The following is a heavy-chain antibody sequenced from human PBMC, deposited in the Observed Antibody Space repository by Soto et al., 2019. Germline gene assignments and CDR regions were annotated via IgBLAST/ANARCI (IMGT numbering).Heavy chain of an antibody. J-gene: IGHJ4*02. CDR3: ARRWGYYFDY. CDR1: GGSISSYY. CDR2: IYYSGST. Sequence: QVQLQESGPGLVKPSETLSLSCTVSGGSISSYYWSWIRQPPGKGLEWIGYIYYSGSTNYNPSLKSRVTISVDTSKNQFSLKLSSVTAADTAVYYCARRWGYYFDYWGQGTLVTVSS. V-gene: IGHV4-59*01. D-gene: IGHD1-26*01.